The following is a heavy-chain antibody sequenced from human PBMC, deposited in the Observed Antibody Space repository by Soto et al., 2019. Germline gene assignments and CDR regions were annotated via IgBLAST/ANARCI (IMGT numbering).Heavy chain of an antibody. Sequence: ASVKVSCKASGDTFTDYYIHWVRQAPGQGLEWMGTVNPSGGHTTYAQHFLGRVTMTGDTSTSTLYMELTSLTSEDTAVYYCARGGHVVVVTAALDYWGQGTLVTVSS. D-gene: IGHD2-21*02. CDR2: VNPSGGHT. V-gene: IGHV1-46*01. J-gene: IGHJ4*02. CDR3: ARGGHVVVVTAALDY. CDR1: GDTFTDYY.